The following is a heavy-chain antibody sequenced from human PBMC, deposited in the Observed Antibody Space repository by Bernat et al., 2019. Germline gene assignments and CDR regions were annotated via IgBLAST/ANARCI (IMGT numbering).Heavy chain of an antibody. D-gene: IGHD3-9*01. CDR3: AKDDHDMLTGYYLYYFDY. CDR2: ISGSGGST. V-gene: IGHV3-23*01. CDR1: GFTFSSYA. Sequence: EVQLLESGGGLVQPGGSLRLSCAASGFTFSSYAMSWVRQAPGKGLEWVSAISGSGGSTYYADSVKGRFTISRDNSKNTLYLQMNSLRAEDTAVYYCAKDDHDMLTGYYLYYFDYWGQGTLVTVSS. J-gene: IGHJ4*02.